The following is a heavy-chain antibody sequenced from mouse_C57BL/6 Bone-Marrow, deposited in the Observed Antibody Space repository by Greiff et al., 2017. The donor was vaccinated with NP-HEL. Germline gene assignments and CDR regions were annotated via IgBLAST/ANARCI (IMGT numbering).Heavy chain of an antibody. D-gene: IGHD1-1*01. CDR3: ARNYGSSYVNPSDY. CDR2: IHPNSGST. V-gene: IGHV1-64*01. Sequence: QVQLQQPGAELVKPGASVKLSCKASGYTFTSYWMHWVKQRPGQGLEWIGMIHPNSGSTNYNEKFKSKATLTVDKSSSTAYMQLSSLTSEDSAVYYCARNYGSSYVNPSDYWGQGTTLTVSS. CDR1: GYTFTSYW. J-gene: IGHJ2*01.